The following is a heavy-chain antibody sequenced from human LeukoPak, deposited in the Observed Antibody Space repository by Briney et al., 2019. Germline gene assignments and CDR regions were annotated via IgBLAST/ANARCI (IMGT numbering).Heavy chain of an antibody. CDR3: ARAHPGDYGDFQFDY. Sequence: GGSLSLSCAASGFTFSSYSMNWVRQAPGKRLEWVSYISSSSSTIYYADSVKGRFTISRDNAKNSLYLQMNSLRAEGTAVYYCARAHPGDYGDFQFDYWGQGTLVTVSS. CDR2: ISSSSSTI. CDR1: GFTFSSYS. V-gene: IGHV3-48*01. D-gene: IGHD4-17*01. J-gene: IGHJ4*02.